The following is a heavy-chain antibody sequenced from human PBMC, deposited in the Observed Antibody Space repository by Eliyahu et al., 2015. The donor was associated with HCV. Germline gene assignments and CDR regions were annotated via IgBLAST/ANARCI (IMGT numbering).Heavy chain of an antibody. Sequence: QLVQSGAEVRRPGTSVKVSCKASGYTFTSYGISWVRQAPGQGLEWMGWISGYNGNTNYTPKLQGRVTMTTDSSTSTAYMELRSLRSDDTAVYYCARDPDILTGYNVYFDFWGQGTLVTVSP. CDR3: ARDPDILTGYNVYFDF. J-gene: IGHJ4*02. CDR1: GYTFTSYG. D-gene: IGHD3-9*01. CDR2: ISGYNGNT. V-gene: IGHV1-18*01.